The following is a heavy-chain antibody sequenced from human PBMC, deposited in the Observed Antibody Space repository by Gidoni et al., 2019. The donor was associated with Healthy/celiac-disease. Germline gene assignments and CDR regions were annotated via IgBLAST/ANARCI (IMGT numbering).Heavy chain of an antibody. J-gene: IGHJ4*02. CDR1: GFSFRSYA. D-gene: IGHD3-22*01. V-gene: IGHV3-23*01. Sequence: EVQLLESGGGLVQPGGSLRLSCAASGFSFRSYAMSWVRQAPGKGLEWVSAISGSGGSTYYADSVKGRFTISRDNSKNTLYLQMNSLRAEDTAVYYCAKALRITMIVVVTNYFDYWGQGTLVTVSS. CDR3: AKALRITMIVVVTNYFDY. CDR2: ISGSGGST.